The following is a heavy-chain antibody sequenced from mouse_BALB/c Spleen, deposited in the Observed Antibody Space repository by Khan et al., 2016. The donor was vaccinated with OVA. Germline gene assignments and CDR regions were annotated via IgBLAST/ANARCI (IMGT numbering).Heavy chain of an antibody. CDR1: GYTFSTYW. J-gene: IGHJ2*01. V-gene: IGHV1-7*01. CDR3: ARDRIDY. CDR2: INPSSGYT. Sequence: VQLQQSGAELAKPGASVKMSCKASGYTFSTYWIHWVKQRPGQGLEWIGYINPSSGYTYYNQRFNDKATLTADKSSSTAYMQLSSLTSEDSAVYYCARDRIDYWRQGTALTVSS.